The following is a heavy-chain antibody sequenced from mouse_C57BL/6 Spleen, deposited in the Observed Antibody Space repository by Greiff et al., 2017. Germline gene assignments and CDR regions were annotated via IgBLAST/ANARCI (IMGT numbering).Heavy chain of an antibody. CDR1: GYTFTSYW. Sequence: VQLQQSGAELVRPGTSVKLSCKASGYTFTSYWMHWVKQRPGQGLEWIGVIDPSDSYTNYNQKFKGKATLTVDTSSSTAYMQLSSLTSEDSAVYYCARSGDWDDAYWGQGTLVTVSA. V-gene: IGHV1-59*01. J-gene: IGHJ3*01. CDR2: IDPSDSYT. D-gene: IGHD4-1*01. CDR3: ARSGDWDDAY.